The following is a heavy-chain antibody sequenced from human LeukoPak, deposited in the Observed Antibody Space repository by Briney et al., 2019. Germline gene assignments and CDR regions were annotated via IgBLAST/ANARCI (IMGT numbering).Heavy chain of an antibody. Sequence: GGSLRLSCVASGFTFSSYTMHWVRQTPGKGLEWVTVISDDGHGKVQYYADSVKGRFIISRDSSKNTLYLQMNSLRVEDTAVYYCAREGSYLDTGGSYYLHWFDPWGQGTLVTVSS. CDR3: AREGSYLDTGGSYYLHWFDP. J-gene: IGHJ5*02. CDR2: ISDDGHGK. D-gene: IGHD3-22*01. CDR1: GFTFSSYT. V-gene: IGHV3-30*04.